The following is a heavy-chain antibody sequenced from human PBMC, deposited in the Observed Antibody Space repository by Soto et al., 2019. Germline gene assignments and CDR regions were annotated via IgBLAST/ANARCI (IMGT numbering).Heavy chain of an antibody. D-gene: IGHD2-2*01. V-gene: IGHV1-18*01. Sequence: ASVKVSCKASGYTCTSYCISWVRHAPGQGLEWMGWISAYNGNTNYAQKLQGRVTMTTDTSTSTAYMELRSLSSDDPAVYYCARVVMVPAAMLPYYYYNMDVWGKGTTVTVSS. J-gene: IGHJ6*03. CDR1: GYTCTSYC. CDR2: ISAYNGNT. CDR3: ARVVMVPAAMLPYYYYNMDV.